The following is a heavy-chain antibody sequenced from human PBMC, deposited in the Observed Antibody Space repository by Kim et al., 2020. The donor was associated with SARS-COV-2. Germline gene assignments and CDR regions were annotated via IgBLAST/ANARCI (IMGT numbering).Heavy chain of an antibody. D-gene: IGHD2-21*02. Sequence: NPSLESRFTISVDMSKNQFSLKLSSVTAADTTVYYCARVAYCGGDCAFDYWGQGTLVTVSS. CDR3: ARVAYCGGDCAFDY. V-gene: IGHV4-31*02. J-gene: IGHJ4*02.